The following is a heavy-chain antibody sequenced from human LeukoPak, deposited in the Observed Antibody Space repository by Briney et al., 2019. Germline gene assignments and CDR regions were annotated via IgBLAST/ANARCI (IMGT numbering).Heavy chain of an antibody. CDR2: ISGSGGST. V-gene: IGHV3-23*01. CDR1: GFTFSSYA. D-gene: IGHD4-17*01. J-gene: IGHJ4*02. CDR3: AKITKATTPNY. Sequence: GGSLRLSCAASGFTFSSYAMSWVLQAPGKGLEWVSAISGSGGSTYYADSVKGRFSISRDNSKNTVYLQMSDLRAEDTAVYYCAKITKATTPNYWGQGTLVTVSS.